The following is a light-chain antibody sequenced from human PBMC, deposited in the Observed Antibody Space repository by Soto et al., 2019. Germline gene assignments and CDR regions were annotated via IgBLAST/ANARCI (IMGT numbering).Light chain of an antibody. CDR3: QSYDSSLSGSI. Sequence: QSVLTQPPSVSGAPGQRVIISCTGSSSNIGADYDVHWYQQLPGTAPKLLIYGDTNRPSGVPDRFSGSKSGTPASLAITGLQAEDEADYYCQSYDSSLSGSIFGGGTKLTVL. J-gene: IGLJ2*01. CDR2: GDT. V-gene: IGLV1-40*01. CDR1: SSNIGADYD.